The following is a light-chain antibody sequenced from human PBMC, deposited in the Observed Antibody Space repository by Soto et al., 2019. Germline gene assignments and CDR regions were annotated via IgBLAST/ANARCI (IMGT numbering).Light chain of an antibody. Sequence: EIVMTQSPATLSVSPGERATLSCRASQTVSSNLAWYQQKFGQSPRLLIYGASSRATGIPARFSGSGSGTEFTLTISSLQSEDFAVYYCQQYDNWPRDTFGQGTRLEIK. CDR1: QTVSSN. V-gene: IGKV3-15*01. CDR3: QQYDNWPRDT. CDR2: GAS. J-gene: IGKJ2*01.